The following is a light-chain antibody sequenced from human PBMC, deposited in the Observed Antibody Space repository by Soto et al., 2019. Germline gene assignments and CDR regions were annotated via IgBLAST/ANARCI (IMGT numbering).Light chain of an antibody. CDR2: EVS. J-gene: IGLJ3*02. Sequence: QSVLPQPASVSGSPGQSITISCTGTSSDVGGYNYVSWYQQHPGKAPKLMIYEVSNRPSGVSNRFSGSKSGNTASLTISGLQAEDEADYYCSSYTTISTLEVFGGGTKLTVL. CDR1: SSDVGGYNY. V-gene: IGLV2-14*01. CDR3: SSYTTISTLEV.